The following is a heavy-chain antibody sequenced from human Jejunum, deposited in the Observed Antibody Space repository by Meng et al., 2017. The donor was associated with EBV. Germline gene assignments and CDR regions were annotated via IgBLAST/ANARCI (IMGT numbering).Heavy chain of an antibody. CDR2: INTDTRNP. D-gene: IGHD2-2*01. V-gene: IGHV7-4-1*02. J-gene: IGHJ4*02. CDR1: GYSFTSRA. Sequence: VAWVQSGSELKPPGASVKVSCKASGYSFTSRAMHWARQAPGQGLEWMGWINTDTRNPTYAQGLTGRFVFSLDTSVSTAYLQISSLKAEDTAVYYCARGEGGYCSSSSCYLGTWGQGTLVTVSS. CDR3: ARGEGGYCSSSSCYLGT.